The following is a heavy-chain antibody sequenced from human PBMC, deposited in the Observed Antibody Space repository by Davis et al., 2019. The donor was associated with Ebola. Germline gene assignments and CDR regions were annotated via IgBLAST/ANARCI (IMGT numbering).Heavy chain of an antibody. V-gene: IGHV1-3*01. J-gene: IGHJ4*02. CDR2: INAGNGDT. CDR3: ARDVKWVGATSGDFDY. CDR1: GYIFTTYA. Sequence: ASVKVSCKASGYIFTTYAIHWVRQAPGQRLEWMGWINAGNGDTKSSQKFQGRVTITRDTSASTAYMELSSLRSDDTAVYYCARDVKWVGATSGDFDYWGQGTLVTVSS. D-gene: IGHD1-26*01.